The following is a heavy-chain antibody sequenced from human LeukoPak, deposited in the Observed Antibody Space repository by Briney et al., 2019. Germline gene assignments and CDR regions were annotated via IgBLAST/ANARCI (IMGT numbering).Heavy chain of an antibody. V-gene: IGHV1-18*01. D-gene: IGHD2-2*03. CDR1: GYTFTSYG. CDR3: ARDGYCSSTSCYSSYYYYGMDV. J-gene: IGHJ6*02. CDR2: ISAYNGST. Sequence: ASVKVSCKASGYTFTSYGISWVRQAPGQGLEWMGWISAYNGSTNYAQKLQGRVTMTTDTSTSTAYMELRSLRSDDTAVYYCARDGYCSSTSCYSSYYYYGMDVWGQGTTVTVSS.